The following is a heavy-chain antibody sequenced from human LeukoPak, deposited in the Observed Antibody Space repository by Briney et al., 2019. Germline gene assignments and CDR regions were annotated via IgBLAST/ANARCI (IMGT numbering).Heavy chain of an antibody. J-gene: IGHJ6*04. CDR1: GYTFTSYG. Sequence: GASVKVSCKASGYTFTSYGISWVRQAPGQGLEWMGWISAYNGNINYAQKLQGRVTMTTDTSTSTAYMELRSLRSDDTAVYYCASNQYGDYYYYGMDVWGKGTTVTVSS. D-gene: IGHD4-17*01. V-gene: IGHV1-18*04. CDR2: ISAYNGNI. CDR3: ASNQYGDYYYYGMDV.